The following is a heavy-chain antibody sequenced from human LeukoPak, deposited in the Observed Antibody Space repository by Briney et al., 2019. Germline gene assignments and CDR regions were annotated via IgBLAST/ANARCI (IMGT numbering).Heavy chain of an antibody. V-gene: IGHV3-11*01. CDR1: GFTFSDYY. Sequence: PGGSLRLSCAASGFTFSDYYMSWIRQAPGKGLEWVSSIGGSSSSLYYADSVKGRFTISRDNSKNTLYLQMNSLRAEDTAVYYCARARGSDDYFDYWGQGTLVTVSS. D-gene: IGHD3-16*01. CDR2: IGGSSSSL. CDR3: ARARGSDDYFDY. J-gene: IGHJ4*02.